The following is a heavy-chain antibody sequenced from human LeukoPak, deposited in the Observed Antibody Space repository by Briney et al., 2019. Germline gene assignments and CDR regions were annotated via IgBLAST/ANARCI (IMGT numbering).Heavy chain of an antibody. V-gene: IGHV3-66*01. CDR3: ARDSGFSDYAY. CDR1: GLTVSSDY. D-gene: IGHD4-17*01. Sequence: GGSLTLSCVGSGLTVSSDYMSWVRQPPGRGLEGVSIIYSDGSTYYANSVKGRFSIYRDSSKNTLYLQMNSLRGDDTAIYYCARDSGFSDYAYWGQGTQVTVSS. CDR2: IYSDGST. J-gene: IGHJ4*02.